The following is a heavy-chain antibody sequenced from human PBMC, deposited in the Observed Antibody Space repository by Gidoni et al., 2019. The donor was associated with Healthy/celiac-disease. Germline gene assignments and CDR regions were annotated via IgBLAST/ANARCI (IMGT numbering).Heavy chain of an antibody. D-gene: IGHD4-17*01. CDR1: GFTFSSYS. Sequence: AGFTFSSYSMNWVRQAPGKGLEWVSSISSSSSYIYYADSVKGRFTISRDNAKNSLYLQMNSLRAEDTAVYYCARDREDGDQGWFDPWGQGTLVTVSS. CDR3: ARDREDGDQGWFDP. J-gene: IGHJ5*02. V-gene: IGHV3-21*01. CDR2: ISSSSSYI.